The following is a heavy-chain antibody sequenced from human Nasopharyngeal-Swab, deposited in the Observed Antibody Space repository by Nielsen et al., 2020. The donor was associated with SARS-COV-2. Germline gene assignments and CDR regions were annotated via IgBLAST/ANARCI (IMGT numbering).Heavy chain of an antibody. CDR1: GGSISSSSYY. V-gene: IGHV4-39*01. D-gene: IGHD4-17*01. CDR3: ARASTVTTFFDL. CDR2: IYYGRNT. J-gene: IGHJ2*01. Sequence: SETLSLTCTVSGGSISSSSYYWGWIRQPPGKGLEWIGSIYYGRNTYYNLSLKSRVTISVDTSKNQFSLKLNSVTAADTAVYYCARASTVTTFFDLWGRGTLVTVSS.